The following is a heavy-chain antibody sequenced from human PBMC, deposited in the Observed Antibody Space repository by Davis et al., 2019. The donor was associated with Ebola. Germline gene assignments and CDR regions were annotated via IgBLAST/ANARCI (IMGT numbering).Heavy chain of an antibody. V-gene: IGHV5-51*01. Sequence: GESLKISCKGSGYSFTSYWIGWVRQMPGKGLEWMGIIYPGDSSTRYSPSFQGQVTFSADKSTSTAYLHWNSLKASDTATYYCARQGTTSWDSWGQGTLVTVSS. CDR3: ARQGTTSWDS. CDR1: GYSFTSYW. D-gene: IGHD2-2*01. CDR2: IYPGDSST. J-gene: IGHJ4*02.